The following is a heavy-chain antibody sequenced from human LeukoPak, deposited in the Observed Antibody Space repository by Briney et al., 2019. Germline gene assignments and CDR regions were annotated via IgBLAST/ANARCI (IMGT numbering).Heavy chain of an antibody. D-gene: IGHD6-19*01. J-gene: IGHJ3*02. Sequence: SVKVSCKASGGTFSSYATSGVRQAPGQGLEWMGGIIPIFGTANYAQKFQGRVTITTDESTSTAYMELSSLRSEDTAVYYCASPYSSGYDAFDIWGQGTMVTVSS. CDR2: IIPIFGTA. V-gene: IGHV1-69*05. CDR3: ASPYSSGYDAFDI. CDR1: GGTFSSYA.